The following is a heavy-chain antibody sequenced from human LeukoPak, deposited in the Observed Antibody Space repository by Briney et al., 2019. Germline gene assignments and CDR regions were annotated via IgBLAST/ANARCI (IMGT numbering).Heavy chain of an antibody. J-gene: IGHJ4*02. CDR3: AKPPLRYSSSWSPFDY. CDR1: GFTFSSYG. D-gene: IGHD6-13*01. Sequence: GGSLRLSCAASGFTFSSYGMHWVRQAPGKGLEWVALISYDGSSKYYADSVKGRFTISRDNSKNTLYLQMNSLRAEDTAVYYCAKPPLRYSSSWSPFDYWGQGTLVTVSS. V-gene: IGHV3-30*18. CDR2: ISYDGSSK.